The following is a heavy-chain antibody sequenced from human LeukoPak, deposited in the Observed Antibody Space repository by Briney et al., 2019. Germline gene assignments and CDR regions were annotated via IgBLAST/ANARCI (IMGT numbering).Heavy chain of an antibody. CDR2: ISSGGSTI. J-gene: IGHJ5*02. CDR3: ARDVWFDP. Sequence: GGPLRLSCAASGFTFSSHEMNWVRQPPGKGLEWVSYISSGGSTIYYADSVKGRFTVSRDNAKNSLYLQMNSLRAEDTALYYCARDVWFDPWGQGTLVTVSP. V-gene: IGHV3-48*03. CDR1: GFTFSSHE.